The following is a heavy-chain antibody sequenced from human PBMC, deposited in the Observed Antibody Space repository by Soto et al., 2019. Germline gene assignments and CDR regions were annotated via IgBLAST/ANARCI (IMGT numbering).Heavy chain of an antibody. J-gene: IGHJ4*01. Sequence: QVQLVQSGAEVKKPGSSVKVSCKASGGIFNNYAISWVRQAPGQGLEWMGGIIPVFGTADYEQKFQGRVTITADESTSKAYMALSSLRSEDTAVDYCATGGGYYYDRSGHAAWFWGQGTLVTVSS. V-gene: IGHV1-69*01. CDR1: GGIFNNYA. CDR3: ATGGGYYYDRSGHAAWF. D-gene: IGHD3-22*01. CDR2: IIPVFGTA.